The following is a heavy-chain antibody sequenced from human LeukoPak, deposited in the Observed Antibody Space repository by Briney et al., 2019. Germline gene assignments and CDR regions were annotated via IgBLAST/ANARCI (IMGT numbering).Heavy chain of an antibody. V-gene: IGHV1-2*04. CDR3: ARLASLEGFDP. CDR2: INPNSGGT. J-gene: IGHJ5*02. D-gene: IGHD3-3*02. Sequence: ASVKVSCKASGYTFTGYYMHWVRQAPGQGLGWMGWINPNSGGTNYAQKFQGWVTMTRDTSISTAYMELSRLRSDDTAVYYCARLASLEGFDPWGQGTLVTVSS. CDR1: GYTFTGYY.